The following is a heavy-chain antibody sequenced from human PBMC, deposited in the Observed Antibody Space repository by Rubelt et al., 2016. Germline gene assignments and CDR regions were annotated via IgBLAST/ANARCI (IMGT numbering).Heavy chain of an antibody. V-gene: IGHV4-34*01. CDR1: GGSFSGYY. CDR2: INHSGST. J-gene: IGHJ4*02. Sequence: QVQLQQWGAGLLKPSKTLSLTCAVYGGSFSGYYWSWIGQHRGQGLEWIGEINHSGSTNYNPALKSRVTRSVDTSKNQFSLKLSSVTAADTAVYYCARDVDYWGQGTLVTVSS. CDR3: ARDVDY.